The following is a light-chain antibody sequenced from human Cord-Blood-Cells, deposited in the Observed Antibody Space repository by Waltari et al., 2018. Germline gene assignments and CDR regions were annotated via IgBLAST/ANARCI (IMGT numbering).Light chain of an antibody. CDR3: QQYNNWQYT. J-gene: IGKJ2*01. CDR2: GAS. CDR1: QSVSSN. V-gene: IGKV3-15*01. Sequence: DIVMTPSPATLSVWRGGRDTLSCRASQSVSSNLAWYQQKPGQAPRRLIYGASTRATGIPARFSGSGSGTEFTLTISGRQSEDFAVSYCQQYNNWQYTFGQGTKLEIK.